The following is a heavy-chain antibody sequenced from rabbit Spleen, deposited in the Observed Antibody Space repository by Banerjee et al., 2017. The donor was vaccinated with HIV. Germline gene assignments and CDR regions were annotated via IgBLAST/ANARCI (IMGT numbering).Heavy chain of an antibody. V-gene: IGHV1S40*01. D-gene: IGHD8-1*01. J-gene: IGHJ6*01. CDR2: IGAGSSGFT. Sequence: QSLEESGGDLVKPGASLTLTCTASGFSFSGSYYMCWVRQAPEKGLEWIACIGAGSSGFTYFATWAKGRFTCSKTSSTTVTLQMTSLTAADTATYFCARDSGSSFSSYGMDLWGPGTLVTVS. CDR3: ARDSGSSFSSYGMDL. CDR1: GFSFSGSYY.